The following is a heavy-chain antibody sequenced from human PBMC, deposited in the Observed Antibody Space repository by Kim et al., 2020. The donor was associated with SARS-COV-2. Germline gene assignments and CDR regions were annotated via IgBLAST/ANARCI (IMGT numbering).Heavy chain of an antibody. J-gene: IGHJ4*02. D-gene: IGHD3-9*01. CDR1: GYTFATYG. V-gene: IGHV1-18*01. CDR3: ARARSSDDTSFPFDY. CDR2: ISAYNGNT. Sequence: ASVKVSCQASGYTFATYGISWVRQAPGQGLEWLGWISAYNGNTKYAQRLQGRVTVTTDTSTNTAYMDLRSLRSDDTAVYYCARARSSDDTSFPFDYWGQGTLVTVSS.